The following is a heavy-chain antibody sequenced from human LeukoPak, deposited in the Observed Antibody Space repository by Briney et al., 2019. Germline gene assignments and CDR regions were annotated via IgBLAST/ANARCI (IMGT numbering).Heavy chain of an antibody. CDR2: INHSGST. CDR3: ARGLGRLWFGELLSRTYFDY. CDR1: GGSFSGYY. Sequence: PSETLSLTCAVYGGSFSGYYWSWIRQPPGKGLEWIGEINHSGSTNYNPSLKSRVTISVDTSKNQFSLKLSSVTAADTAVYYCARGLGRLWFGELLSRTYFDYWGQGTLVTVSS. J-gene: IGHJ4*02. D-gene: IGHD3-10*01. V-gene: IGHV4-34*01.